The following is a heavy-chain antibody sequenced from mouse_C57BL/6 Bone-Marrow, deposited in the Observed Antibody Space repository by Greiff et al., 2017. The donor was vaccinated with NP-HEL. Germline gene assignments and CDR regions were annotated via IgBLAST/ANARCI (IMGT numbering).Heavy chain of an antibody. J-gene: IGHJ4*01. V-gene: IGHV14-4*01. CDR1: GFNIKDDY. Sequence: VQLQQSGAELVRPGASVKLSCTVSGFNIKDDYMNWVKQRPEQGLEWIGWIDPENGDTEYASKFQGKATITADTSSNTAYLQLSSLTSEDTAVYYGTTGGSSPYAMDYWGQGTSVTVSS. D-gene: IGHD1-1*01. CDR2: IDPENGDT. CDR3: TTGGSSPYAMDY.